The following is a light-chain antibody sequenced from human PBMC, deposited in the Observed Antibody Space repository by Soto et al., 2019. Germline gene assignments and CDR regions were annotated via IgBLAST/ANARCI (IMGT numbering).Light chain of an antibody. V-gene: IGKV1-8*01. CDR3: QQYYSYPHT. CDR2: AAS. J-gene: IGKJ1*01. CDR1: QGISSY. Sequence: AIRMTQSPSSFSASTGDRVTITCRASQGISSYLAWYQQKPGKAPKLLIYAASTLQSGVPSRFSGSGSGTDFTLRIRCLLCEDVVTSYCQQYYSYPHTFGQGTTVDIK.